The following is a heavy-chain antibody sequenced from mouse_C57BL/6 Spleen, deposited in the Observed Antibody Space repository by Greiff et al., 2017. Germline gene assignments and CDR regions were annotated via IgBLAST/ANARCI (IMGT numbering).Heavy chain of an antibody. CDR3: ARSDYCGSSYVDY. J-gene: IGHJ3*01. Sequence: VQLQQSGAELVRPGTSVKVSCKASGYAFTNYLIEWVKQRPGQGLEWIGVINPGSGGTNYNEKFKGKVTLTADKASSTAYMQLSSLTSEDSAVYFCARSDYCGSSYVDYWGQGTLVTVSA. V-gene: IGHV1-54*01. CDR2: INPGSGGT. CDR1: GYAFTNYL. D-gene: IGHD1-1*01.